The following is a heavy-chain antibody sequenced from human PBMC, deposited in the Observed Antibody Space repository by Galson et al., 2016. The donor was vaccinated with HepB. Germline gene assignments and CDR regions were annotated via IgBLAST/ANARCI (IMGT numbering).Heavy chain of an antibody. Sequence: SVKVSCKASGYTFINYYMHWVRQAPGQGLEWMGIGNPRTGSTSYAQKFQDRVTVTRDTSTSTVYMELSSLRSEDTAVYYCASVRGSNSLKGYGMDVWGQGATVTVSS. CDR1: GYTFINYY. D-gene: IGHD3-10*02. J-gene: IGHJ6*02. CDR3: ASVRGSNSLKGYGMDV. V-gene: IGHV1-46*01. CDR2: GNPRTGST.